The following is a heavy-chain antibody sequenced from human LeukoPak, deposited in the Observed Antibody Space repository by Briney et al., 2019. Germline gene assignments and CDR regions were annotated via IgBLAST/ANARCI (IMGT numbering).Heavy chain of an antibody. CDR2: ISSSASTI. D-gene: IGHD6-13*01. V-gene: IGHV3-11*01. J-gene: IGHJ4*02. CDR1: GFTFSDFY. CDR3: ARSRVAAAGNRFDY. Sequence: PGGSLRLSCAASGFTFSDFYMNWIRQAPGKGLEWVSYISSSASTIYYADSVKGRLTISRDNAKNSLYLQMNSLGAEDTAVYYCARSRVAAAGNRFDYWGQGTLVTVSS.